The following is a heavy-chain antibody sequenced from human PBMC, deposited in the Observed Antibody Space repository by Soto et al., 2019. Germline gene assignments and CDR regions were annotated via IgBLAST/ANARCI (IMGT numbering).Heavy chain of an antibody. J-gene: IGHJ4*02. V-gene: IGHV1-69*01. Sequence: QVQLVQSGAEVKKPGSSVKVSCKASGGTFSSYAISWVRQAPGQGLEWMGGIIPIFGTANYAQKFQGRVTNTADESPRQGHKGLSSLRSEDTAVYYCARGRSGSGNHWGQGTLVTVSS. CDR3: ARGRSGSGNH. CDR2: IIPIFGTA. D-gene: IGHD3-10*01. CDR1: GGTFSSYA.